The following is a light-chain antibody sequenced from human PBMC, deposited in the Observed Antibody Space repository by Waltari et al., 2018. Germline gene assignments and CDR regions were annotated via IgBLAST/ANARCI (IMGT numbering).Light chain of an antibody. J-gene: IGKJ2*01. CDR2: GTS. Sequence: EIVMTQSPATLSVSPGERATLSCRASQSVTSILAWYQQKPGQAPRLLIYGTSTRATGIPDRFSGSGSGAEFTLTISSLQSEDFAVYYCQQYNNWPPYTFGQGTKLEIK. CDR3: QQYNNWPPYT. V-gene: IGKV3-15*01. CDR1: QSVTSI.